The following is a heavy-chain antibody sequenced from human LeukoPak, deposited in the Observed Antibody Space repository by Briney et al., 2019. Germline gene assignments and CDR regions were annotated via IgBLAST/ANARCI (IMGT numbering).Heavy chain of an antibody. CDR3: ARSGYCSGGSCYSTYGMDV. V-gene: IGHV1-2*02. CDR1: GYTFTGYY. Sequence: GASVKVSCKASGYTFTGYYMHWVRQAPGQGLEWMGWINPNSGGTNYAQKFQGRVTMTRDTSISTAYMELSRLRSDDTAVYYCARSGYCSGGSCYSTYGMDVWGQGTTVTVSS. CDR2: INPNSGGT. J-gene: IGHJ6*02. D-gene: IGHD2-15*01.